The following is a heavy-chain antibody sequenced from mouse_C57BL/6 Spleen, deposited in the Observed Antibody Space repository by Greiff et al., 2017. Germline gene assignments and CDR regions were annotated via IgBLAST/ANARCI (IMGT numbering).Heavy chain of an antibody. Sequence: EVQLQQSGPELVKPGASVKIPCKASGYTFTDYNMDWVKQSHGKSLEWIGDINPNNGGTIYNQKFKGKATLTVDKSSSTAYMELRSLTSEDTAVYYCARSNYDGYGNWFAYWGQGTLVTVSA. CDR2: INPNNGGT. CDR3: ARSNYDGYGNWFAY. V-gene: IGHV1-18*01. D-gene: IGHD2-3*01. J-gene: IGHJ3*01. CDR1: GYTFTDYN.